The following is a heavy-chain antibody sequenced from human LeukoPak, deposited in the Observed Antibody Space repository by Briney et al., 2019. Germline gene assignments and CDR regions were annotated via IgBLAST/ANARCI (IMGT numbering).Heavy chain of an antibody. J-gene: IGHJ4*02. CDR1: NGSISSYY. CDR2: IYHSGST. CDR3: ARHQNTWYYFDY. V-gene: IGHV4-59*08. Sequence: SETLSLTCNVSNGSISSYYWSWIRQPPGKGLEWIGYIYHSGSTNYNPSLKSRVTMSVDTSKNHFSLNLSSVTAADTAVYYCARHQNTWYYFDYWGQGTLVTVSS. D-gene: IGHD2-8*02.